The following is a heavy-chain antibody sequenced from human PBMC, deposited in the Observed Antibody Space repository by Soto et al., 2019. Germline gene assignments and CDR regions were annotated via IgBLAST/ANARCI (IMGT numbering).Heavy chain of an antibody. CDR2: IYSGGST. CDR3: ARDPLGSSTS. V-gene: IGHV3-66*01. CDR1: GFTVSSNY. D-gene: IGHD1-26*01. J-gene: IGHJ4*02. Sequence: GGSLRLSCAASGFTVSSNYMGWVRQAPGKGLEWVSVIYSGGSTYYADSVKGRFTISRDNSKNTLYLQMNSLRAEDTAVYYCARDPLGSSTSWGQGTLVTVSS.